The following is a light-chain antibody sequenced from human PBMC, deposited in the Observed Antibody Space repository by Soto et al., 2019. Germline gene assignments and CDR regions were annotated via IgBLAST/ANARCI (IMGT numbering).Light chain of an antibody. CDR1: QGISSH. CDR2: GAS. CDR3: QQGYRTPQT. Sequence: DIQMTQSPSSLSASAGDRVTITCRASQGISSHLNWYQQKPGKAPKLLIYGASRLQSGVPSRFSGSGAGTDFTLTINSLHPEDFSIYYCQQGYRTPQTFCQGTKVEIK. V-gene: IGKV1-39*01. J-gene: IGKJ1*01.